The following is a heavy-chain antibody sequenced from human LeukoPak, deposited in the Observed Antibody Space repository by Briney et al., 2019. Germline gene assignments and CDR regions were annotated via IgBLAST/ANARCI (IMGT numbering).Heavy chain of an antibody. Sequence: SETLSLTCTVSGGSISSYYWSWIRQPPGKGLEWIGYIYYSGSTNYNPSLKSRVTISVDTSKNQFSLKLSSVTAADTAVYYCARAGMTTVTTGAFDIWGQGTMVTVSS. CDR1: GGSISSYY. J-gene: IGHJ3*02. D-gene: IGHD4-11*01. V-gene: IGHV4-59*01. CDR2: IYYSGST. CDR3: ARAGMTTVTTGAFDI.